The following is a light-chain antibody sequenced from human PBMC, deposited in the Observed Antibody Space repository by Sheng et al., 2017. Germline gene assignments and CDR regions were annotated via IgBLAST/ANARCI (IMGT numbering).Light chain of an antibody. CDR2: SAS. CDR3: QQNNDYPLT. J-gene: IGKJ4*01. Sequence: DIQMTQSPSSLSASVGDRVTITCRASQGFSNSLAWYQHKPGKAPKLLLYSASRLESGVPSRFSGTGSGTDYTLTISSLQPEDSATYYCQQNNDYPLTFGGGTEVETK. CDR1: QGFSNS. V-gene: IGKV1-NL1*01.